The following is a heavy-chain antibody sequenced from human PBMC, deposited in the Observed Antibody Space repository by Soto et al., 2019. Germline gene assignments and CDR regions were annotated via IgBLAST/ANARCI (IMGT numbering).Heavy chain of an antibody. CDR1: GGTFSSYT. J-gene: IGHJ4*02. D-gene: IGHD1-1*01. V-gene: IGHV1-69*04. Sequence: SVKVSCKASGGTFSSYTISWVRQAPGQGLEWMGRIIPILGIANYAQKFQGRVTITADKSTSTAYMELSSLRSEDTAVYYCGRDLALGPERYYFDYWGQGTLVTVSS. CDR3: GRDLALGPERYYFDY. CDR2: IIPILGIA.